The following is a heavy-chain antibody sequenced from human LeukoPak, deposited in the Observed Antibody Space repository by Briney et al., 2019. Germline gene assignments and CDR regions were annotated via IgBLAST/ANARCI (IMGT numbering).Heavy chain of an antibody. D-gene: IGHD6-19*01. J-gene: IGHJ4*02. V-gene: IGHV1-18*01. CDR3: AKNSSGGYSDY. CDR1: GYTFTSSG. CDR2: ISTYTGYS. Sequence: ASVKVSCKASGYTFTSSGISWVRQAPGQGLEWMGWISTYTGYSKYAQNLQGRVTMTADTSTSTAYMELSSLRSDDTAMYYCAKNSSGGYSDYWGQGTVVTVSS.